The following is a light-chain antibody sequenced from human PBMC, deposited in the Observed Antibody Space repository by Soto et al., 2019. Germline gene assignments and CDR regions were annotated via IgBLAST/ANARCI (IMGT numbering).Light chain of an antibody. CDR3: QQYGSSIT. Sequence: EIVLTQSPGTLSLSPGDSATLYCRASQSVSSSNLAWYQQKRGQSPRLLIYGASSRATGIPDRFSGSGSGPDFTLTITRLQPEDFAVYYCQQYGSSITFGQGTRLEIK. V-gene: IGKV3-20*01. J-gene: IGKJ5*01. CDR2: GAS. CDR1: QSVSSSN.